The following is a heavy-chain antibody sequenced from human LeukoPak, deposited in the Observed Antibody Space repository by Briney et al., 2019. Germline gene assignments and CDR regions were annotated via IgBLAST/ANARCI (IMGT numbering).Heavy chain of an antibody. V-gene: IGHV3-30*02. J-gene: IGHJ3*02. Sequence: GGSLRLSCAASGFTFSSYGMHWVRQAPGKGLEWVAFIRYDGSNKYYADSVKGRFTISRDNSKNTLYLQMNSLRAEDTAVYYCARADSSSYDAFDIWGQGTMVTVSS. CDR1: GFTFSSYG. CDR2: IRYDGSNK. D-gene: IGHD6-13*01. CDR3: ARADSSSYDAFDI.